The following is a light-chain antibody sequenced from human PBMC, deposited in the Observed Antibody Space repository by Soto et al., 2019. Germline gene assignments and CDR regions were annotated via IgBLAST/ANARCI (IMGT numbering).Light chain of an antibody. V-gene: IGKV3-11*01. CDR3: QQRSNRIT. J-gene: IGKJ5*01. Sequence: EIVITQSPDTLSVSPGERATLSCRASQSVAGSLAWYQQKPGQAPRLLIYDISTRAAAIPARFSGSGSGTDFTLTVSSLEPEDFALYYCQQRSNRITFGQGTRLEIK. CDR2: DIS. CDR1: QSVAGS.